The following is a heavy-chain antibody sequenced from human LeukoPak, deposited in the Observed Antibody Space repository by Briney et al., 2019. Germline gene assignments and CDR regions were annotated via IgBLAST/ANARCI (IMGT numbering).Heavy chain of an antibody. D-gene: IGHD3-10*01. CDR2: FYAGGAT. V-gene: IGHV3-53*01. CDR3: AREGGDSMIQGVIAD. CDR1: GFTVSSNY. J-gene: IGHJ4*02. Sequence: GGSLRLSCSASGFTVSSNYMSWVRQAPGKGLEWVSVFYAGGATAYADSVKGRFIISRDNSKNTLYLQMNSLRAEDTALYYCAREGGDSMIQGVIADWGQGTLVTVSS.